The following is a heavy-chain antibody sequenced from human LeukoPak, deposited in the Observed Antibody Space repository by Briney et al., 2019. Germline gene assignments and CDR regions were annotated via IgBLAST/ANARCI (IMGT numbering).Heavy chain of an antibody. CDR1: GYTFTGYY. Sequence: ASVKVSCKASGYTFTGYYMHWVRQAPGQGLEWMGWINPNSGGTNYAQKFQGRVTITSDTSISTAYMELSRLRSENTAVYYCARYVSGITMRPDAFVIWGQGTMVTVSS. CDR3: ARYVSGITMRPDAFVI. J-gene: IGHJ3*02. D-gene: IGHD3-22*01. CDR2: INPNSGGT. V-gene: IGHV1-2*02.